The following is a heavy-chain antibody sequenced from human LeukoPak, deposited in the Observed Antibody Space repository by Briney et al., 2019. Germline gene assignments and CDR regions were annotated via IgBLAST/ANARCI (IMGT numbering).Heavy chain of an antibody. J-gene: IGHJ4*02. D-gene: IGHD2-15*01. V-gene: IGHV3-23*01. CDR2: IISSGSGT. CDR1: VFTLTSYA. CDR3: AKDCSGGTCYSGY. Sequence: GGSLRLSSAASVFTLTSYAMTWVRQAPGKGLEWVSAIISSGSGTYYADSVKGRFTISRDNSKNTLYLQMNSLRAEDTAVYYCAKDCSGGTCYSGYWGQGTLVTVSS.